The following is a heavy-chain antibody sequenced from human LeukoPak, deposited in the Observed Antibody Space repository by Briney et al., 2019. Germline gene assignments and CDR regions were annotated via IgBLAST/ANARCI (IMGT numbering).Heavy chain of an antibody. V-gene: IGHV1-18*01. CDR1: GYTFTSYG. CDR2: ISAYSGNT. J-gene: IGHJ6*02. D-gene: IGHD3-10*01. CDR3: ARESYYGSGSYSFLRYCYYYGMDV. Sequence: ASVKVSCKASGYTFTSYGISWVRQAPGQGLEWMGWISAYSGNTNYAQKLQGRVTMTTDTSTSTAYMELRSLRSDDTAVYYCARESYYGSGSYSFLRYCYYYGMDVWGQGTTVTVSS.